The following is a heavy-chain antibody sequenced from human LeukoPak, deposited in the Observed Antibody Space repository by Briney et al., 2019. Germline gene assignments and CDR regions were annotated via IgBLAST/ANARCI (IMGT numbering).Heavy chain of an antibody. CDR2: INHSGST. D-gene: IGHD2-2*01. CDR3: ASDCSSTSCHST. J-gene: IGHJ5*02. V-gene: IGHV4-34*01. Sequence: SETLSLTCAVYGGSFSGYYWSWIRQPPEKGLEWIGEINHSGSTNYNPSLKSRVTISVDTSKNQFSLKLSSVTAADTAVYYCASDCSSTSCHSTWGQGTLVTVSS. CDR1: GGSFSGYY.